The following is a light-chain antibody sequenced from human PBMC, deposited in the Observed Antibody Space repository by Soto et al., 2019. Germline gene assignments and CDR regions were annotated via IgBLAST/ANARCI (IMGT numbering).Light chain of an antibody. J-gene: IGLJ2*01. CDR2: EVS. Sequence: QSALTQPPSASGSPGQSVTISCTGTSSDVGGYNYVSWYQQHPGKAPKLMIYEVSNRPSGVPDRFSGSKSGNAASLTVSGLQAGDAADYYCSSYAGSANLVFGGGTKLTFL. CDR1: SSDVGGYNY. CDR3: SSYAGSANLV. V-gene: IGLV2-8*01.